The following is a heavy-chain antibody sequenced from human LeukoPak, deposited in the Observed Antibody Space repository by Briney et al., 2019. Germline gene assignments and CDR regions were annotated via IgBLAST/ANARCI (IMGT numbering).Heavy chain of an antibody. D-gene: IGHD2-21*02. CDR3: ARDLVTAGPPSPFDY. Sequence: GGSLRLSCAASGFTFSSYWTSWVRQAPGKGLEWVANIKQDGSEKYYVDSVKGRFTISRDNAKNSLYLQMNSLRAEDTAVYYCARDLVTAGPPSPFDYWGQGTLVTVSS. CDR2: IKQDGSEK. CDR1: GFTFSSYW. J-gene: IGHJ4*02. V-gene: IGHV3-7*01.